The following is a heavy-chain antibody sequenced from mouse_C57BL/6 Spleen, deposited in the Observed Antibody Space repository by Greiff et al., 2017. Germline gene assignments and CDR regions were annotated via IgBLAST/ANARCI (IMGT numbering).Heavy chain of an antibody. CDR1: GYTFTSYG. CDR2: IYPRSGNT. Sequence: QVHVKQSGAELARPGASVKLSCKASGYTFTSYGISWVKQRTGQGLEWIGEIYPRSGNTYYNEKFKGKATLTADKSSSTAYMELRSLTSEDSAVYFCASHYYGSSYDFDYWGQGTTLTVSS. D-gene: IGHD1-1*01. V-gene: IGHV1-81*01. J-gene: IGHJ2*01. CDR3: ASHYYGSSYDFDY.